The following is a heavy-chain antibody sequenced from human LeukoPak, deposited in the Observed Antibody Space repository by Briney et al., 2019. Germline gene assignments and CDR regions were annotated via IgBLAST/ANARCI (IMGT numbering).Heavy chain of an antibody. CDR2: IYYSGST. CDR1: GGSISSGGYY. D-gene: IGHD5-24*01. V-gene: IGHV4-31*03. J-gene: IGHJ4*02. CDR3: ARATGDGYNSCFDY. Sequence: SETLSLTCTVSGGSISSGGYYWSWIRQHPGKGLEWIGNIYYSGSTYYNPSLKSRVTISVDTSKNQFSLKLSSVTAADTAVYYCARATGDGYNSCFDYWGQGTLVTVSS.